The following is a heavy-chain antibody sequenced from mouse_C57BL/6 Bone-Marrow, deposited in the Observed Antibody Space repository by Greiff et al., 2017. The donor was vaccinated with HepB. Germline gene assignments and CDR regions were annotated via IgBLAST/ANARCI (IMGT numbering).Heavy chain of an antibody. J-gene: IGHJ4*01. D-gene: IGHD2-5*01. CDR2: ISYDGSN. V-gene: IGHV3-6*01. Sequence: ESGPGLVKPSQSLSLTCSVTGYSITSGYYWNWIRQFPGNKLEWMGYISYDGSNNYNPSLKNRISITRDTSKNQFFLKLNSVTTEDTATYYCARDSNYEAMDYWGEGTSVTVSS. CDR1: GYSITSGYY. CDR3: ARDSNYEAMDY.